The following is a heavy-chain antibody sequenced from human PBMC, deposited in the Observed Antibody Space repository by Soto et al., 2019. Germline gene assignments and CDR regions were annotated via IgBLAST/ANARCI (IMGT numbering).Heavy chain of an antibody. CDR3: ATAISATTFDH. V-gene: IGHV1-3*01. CDR2: INGGDGIT. Sequence: QVHLVQSGAELKAPGASVRISCAASGYSFTSYATHWLRQAPGQRLEWMGWINGGDGITDSPQKFQSRVTITRDTSARTASVELRSLSPEDTAVYYCATAISATTFDHWGQGTLVTVSS. CDR1: GYSFTSYA. J-gene: IGHJ4*02.